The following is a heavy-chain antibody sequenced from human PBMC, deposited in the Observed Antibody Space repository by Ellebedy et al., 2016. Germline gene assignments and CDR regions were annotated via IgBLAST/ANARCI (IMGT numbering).Heavy chain of an antibody. V-gene: IGHV5-51*01. J-gene: IGHJ5*02. CDR1: GYSFTSYW. CDR3: ARLLNTAMVTGWFDP. CDR2: IYPGDSDT. D-gene: IGHD5-18*01. Sequence: GESLKISCKGSGYSFTSYWIGWVRQMPGKGLEWMGIIYPGDSDTRYSPSFQGQVTIPAHKSISTAYLQWSSLKASDTAMYYCARLLNTAMVTGWFDPWGQGTLVTVSS.